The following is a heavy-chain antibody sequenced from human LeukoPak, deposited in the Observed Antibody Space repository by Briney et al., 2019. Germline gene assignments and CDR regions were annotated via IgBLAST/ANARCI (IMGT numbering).Heavy chain of an antibody. CDR2: ISYDGSNK. CDR3: AKALGELLFGYYYGMDV. Sequence: GGSLRLSCAASGFTVSSNYMSWVRQAPGKGLEWVAVISYDGSNKYYADSVKGRFTISRDNSKNTLYLQMNSLRAEDTAVYYCAKALGELLFGYYYGMDVWGQGTTVTVSS. D-gene: IGHD3-10*01. V-gene: IGHV3-30*18. J-gene: IGHJ6*02. CDR1: GFTVSSNY.